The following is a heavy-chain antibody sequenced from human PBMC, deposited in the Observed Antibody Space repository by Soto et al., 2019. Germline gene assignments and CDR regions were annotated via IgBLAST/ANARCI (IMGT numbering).Heavy chain of an antibody. CDR3: ARVGDILTAENFQH. D-gene: IGHD3-9*01. Sequence: QVQLQQWGAGLLKPSETLSLTCAVYGGSFSGYYWSWIRQPPGKGLEWIGEINHSGSTNYNPSLKSRVTISVDKSKNQFSLKLSSVTAADTAVYYCARVGDILTAENFQHWGQGTLVTVSS. CDR1: GGSFSGYY. CDR2: INHSGST. J-gene: IGHJ1*01. V-gene: IGHV4-34*01.